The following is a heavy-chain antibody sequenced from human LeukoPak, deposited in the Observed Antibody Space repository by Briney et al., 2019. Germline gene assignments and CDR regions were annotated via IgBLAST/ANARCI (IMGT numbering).Heavy chain of an antibody. J-gene: IGHJ4*02. CDR3: GGFGYEAAVDL. V-gene: IGHV3-7*01. CDR1: GFTFSNYW. D-gene: IGHD3-10*01. Sequence: GGSLRLFCAASGFTFSNYWRTWVRQAPGQGPEFLANIKPTGSEAYYLDPVKGRFTISRDNAKNLLFLHMNSLRGEATDLYYCGGFGYEAAVDLWGRGTLVTVSS. CDR2: IKPTGSEA.